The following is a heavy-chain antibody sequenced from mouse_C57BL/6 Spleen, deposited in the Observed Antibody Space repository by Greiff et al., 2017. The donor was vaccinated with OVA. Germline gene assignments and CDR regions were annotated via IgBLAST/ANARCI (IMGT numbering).Heavy chain of an antibody. Sequence: QVHVKQSGPELVKPGASVKISCKASGYAFSSSWMNWVKQRPGKGLEWIGRIYPGDGDTNYNGKFKGKATLTADKSSSTAYMQLSSLTSEDSAVYFCAKDYDGLWYFDVWGTGTTVTVSS. CDR2: IYPGDGDT. V-gene: IGHV1-82*01. J-gene: IGHJ1*03. CDR3: AKDYDGLWYFDV. CDR1: GYAFSSSW. D-gene: IGHD2-4*01.